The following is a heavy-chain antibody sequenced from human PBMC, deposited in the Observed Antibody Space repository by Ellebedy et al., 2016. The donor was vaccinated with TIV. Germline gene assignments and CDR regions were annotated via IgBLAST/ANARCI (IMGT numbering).Heavy chain of an antibody. D-gene: IGHD3-3*01. J-gene: IGHJ4*02. CDR1: GGSFSGYF. CDR2: INHRGST. Sequence: MPSETLSLTCAVYGGSFSGYFWSWIRQPPGKGLEWIGEINHRGSTNYNASLKSRVTISVDTSNRQFSLRLTSVTAADTAVYYCARVRPLQFLCEAYFDYWGQGTLVTVSS. CDR3: ARVRPLQFLCEAYFDY. V-gene: IGHV4-34*01.